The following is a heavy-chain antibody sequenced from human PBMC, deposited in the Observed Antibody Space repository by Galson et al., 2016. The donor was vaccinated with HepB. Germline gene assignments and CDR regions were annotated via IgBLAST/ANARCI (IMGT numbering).Heavy chain of an antibody. J-gene: IGHJ1*01. Sequence: SLRLSCAASGFSFSSYAMSWARQAPGKGPEWVSSISSTTTYTYYADSVKGRFTISRDNSKNTLYLQMNSLRAEDTAIYYCAKVGTTVLTPGKYRLEYFQLWGQGTLVTVSS. CDR2: ISSTTTYT. CDR3: AKVGTTVLTPGKYRLEYFQL. CDR1: GFSFSSYA. D-gene: IGHD4-23*01. V-gene: IGHV3-23*01.